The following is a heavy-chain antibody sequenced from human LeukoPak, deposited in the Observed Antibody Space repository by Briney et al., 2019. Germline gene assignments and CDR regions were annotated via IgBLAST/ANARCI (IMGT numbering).Heavy chain of an antibody. J-gene: IGHJ4*02. CDR2: IRYDGSNK. Sequence: PGGSLRLSCAASGFTFSSYGMHWVRQAPGKGLEWVAFIRYDGSNKYYADSVKGRFTISRDNSKNTLYLQMNSLRAEDTAVYYCAKFYSRFNYVDYWGQGTLITVSS. V-gene: IGHV3-30*02. CDR3: AKFYSRFNYVDY. CDR1: GFTFSSYG. D-gene: IGHD2-21*01.